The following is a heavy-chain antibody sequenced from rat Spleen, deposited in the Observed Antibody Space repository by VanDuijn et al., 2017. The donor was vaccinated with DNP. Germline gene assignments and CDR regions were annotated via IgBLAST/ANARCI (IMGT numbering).Heavy chain of an antibody. Sequence: EVQLQESGPGLVKPSQSLSLTCSVTGYSITSNYWGWIRKFPGNKMEWIGHISYSGSTSYNPSLKSRISITRDTSKNQFFLQLNSVTTEDTATYYYASNNYAYWGQGTLVTVSS. CDR2: ISYSGST. D-gene: IGHD1-10*01. CDR1: GYSITSNY. J-gene: IGHJ3*01. V-gene: IGHV3-1*01. CDR3: ASNNYAY.